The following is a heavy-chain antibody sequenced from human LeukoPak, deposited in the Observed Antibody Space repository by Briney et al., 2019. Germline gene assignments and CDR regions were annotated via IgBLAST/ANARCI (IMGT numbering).Heavy chain of an antibody. J-gene: IGHJ4*02. CDR1: GFTFSSYA. D-gene: IGHD2-15*01. Sequence: PGGSLRLSCAASGFTFSSYAMSWVRQAPGKGLEWVSAISGSGGSTYYADSVKGRFTISRDNSKNTLYLQMNSLRAEDTAVYYCAKGVCSGGSCYQPPFDYWGQGTLVTVSS. CDR2: ISGSGGST. V-gene: IGHV3-23*01. CDR3: AKGVCSGGSCYQPPFDY.